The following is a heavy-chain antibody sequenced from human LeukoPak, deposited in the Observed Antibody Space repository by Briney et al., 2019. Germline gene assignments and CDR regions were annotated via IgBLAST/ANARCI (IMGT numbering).Heavy chain of an antibody. Sequence: PGRSLRLSCAASGFTFSIYTMNWVRQAPGKGLEWVSSISSGSSSIYYADSLKGRFTGSRDNAKNSLYLRMNSLRAEDTAVYYCARDVAIGGYFPHYYYYYGMDVWGQGTTVTVSS. D-gene: IGHD3-22*01. CDR2: ISSGSSSI. V-gene: IGHV3-21*01. J-gene: IGHJ6*02. CDR1: GFTFSIYT. CDR3: ARDVAIGGYFPHYYYYYGMDV.